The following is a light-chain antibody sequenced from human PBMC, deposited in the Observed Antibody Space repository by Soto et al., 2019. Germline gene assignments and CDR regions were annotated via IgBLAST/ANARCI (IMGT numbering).Light chain of an antibody. V-gene: IGKV3-20*01. Sequence: EIVLTQSPGTLSLSPGERATLSCRTSQSVSSSYLAWYQQKPGQAPRLLIYGASTRATGIPDRFSGSVSGTDFTLTISRLEPEDFAVYHCQQYGPSLPMYTFGQGTKLEI. J-gene: IGKJ2*01. CDR3: QQYGPSLPMYT. CDR2: GAS. CDR1: QSVSSSY.